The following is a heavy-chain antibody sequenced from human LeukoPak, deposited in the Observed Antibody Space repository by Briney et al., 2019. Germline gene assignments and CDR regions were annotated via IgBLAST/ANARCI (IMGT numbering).Heavy chain of an antibody. Sequence: GGSLRLSCAASGFTFSSYWMHWVRQAPGKGLVWVSRINSDGSSTSYADSVKGRFTISRDNAKNTPYLQMNSLRAEDTAVYYCARRSYGGNPDYWGQGTLVTVSS. CDR1: GFTFSSYW. CDR2: INSDGSST. V-gene: IGHV3-74*01. CDR3: ARRSYGGNPDY. D-gene: IGHD4-23*01. J-gene: IGHJ4*02.